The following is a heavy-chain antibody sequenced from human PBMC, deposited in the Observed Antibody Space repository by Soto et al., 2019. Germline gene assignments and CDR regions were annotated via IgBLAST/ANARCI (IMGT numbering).Heavy chain of an antibody. CDR1: GFTFSSYT. CDR3: ASLSRFALDY. D-gene: IGHD3-10*01. J-gene: IGHJ4*01. Sequence: GSLRLSCAASGFTFSSYTMNWVRQAPGKGLEWVSSISSSSSYIYYTDSVKGRFTISGDNAKNSLYLQMNSLRAEDTAVYYCASLSRFALDYWGQGSLVTVSS. V-gene: IGHV3-21*01. CDR2: ISSSSSYI.